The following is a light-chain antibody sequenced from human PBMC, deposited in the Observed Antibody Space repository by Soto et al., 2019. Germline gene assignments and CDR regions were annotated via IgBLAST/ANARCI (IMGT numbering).Light chain of an antibody. V-gene: IGKV1-5*01. Sequence: DVQMTQTPSTLSASVGDTVTVTCRASQSIGRWLAWYQQKPGKAPKLLIFDASTLENGVPARFSGSRSGPEFSLTISRLQPDDFATYYCQQANSFPPSITFGQGTRREIK. CDR3: QQANSFPPSIT. CDR1: QSIGRW. J-gene: IGKJ5*01. CDR2: DAS.